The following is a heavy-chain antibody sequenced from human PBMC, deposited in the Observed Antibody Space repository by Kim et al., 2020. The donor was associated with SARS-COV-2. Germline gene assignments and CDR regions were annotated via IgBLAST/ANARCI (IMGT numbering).Heavy chain of an antibody. Sequence: GGSLRLSCAASGFTLSSSAIHWVRQASGKGLEWVGRIGSTADSYATAYTASVKGRFTISRGDSKNTTYLQMNSLKTEDTALYYCILYNYADFRPPYWGQGTLVTVSS. CDR3: ILYNYADFRPPY. D-gene: IGHD3-16*01. J-gene: IGHJ4*02. CDR1: GFTLSSSA. CDR2: IGSTADSYAT. V-gene: IGHV3-73*01.